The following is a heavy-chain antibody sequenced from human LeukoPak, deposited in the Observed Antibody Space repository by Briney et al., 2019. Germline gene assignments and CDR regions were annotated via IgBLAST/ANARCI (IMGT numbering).Heavy chain of an antibody. Sequence: GESLKISCKGSGYIFTNYWIAWGRQMPGKGLEWLGIIYPGDSDTRYSPSFQGQVTISADKSISTAYLQWRSLKASDTAMYYCARPPYSSSWYFFDSWGQGTLVTVSS. D-gene: IGHD6-13*01. CDR1: GYIFTNYW. CDR2: IYPGDSDT. V-gene: IGHV5-51*01. J-gene: IGHJ4*02. CDR3: ARPPYSSSWYFFDS.